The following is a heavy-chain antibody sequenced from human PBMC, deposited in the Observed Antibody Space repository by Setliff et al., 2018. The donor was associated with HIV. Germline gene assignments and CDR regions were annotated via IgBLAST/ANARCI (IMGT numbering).Heavy chain of an antibody. D-gene: IGHD1-26*01. Sequence: PSETLSLTCAVYGGSFSGYYWSWIRQTPGKGLEWIGEINHSGSTNYNMSLWSRVTISLDSSRNQFSLELISVTAADTAVYYCAGGPGTTSIDYWAQGTLVTVSS. V-gene: IGHV4-34*01. CDR2: INHSGST. J-gene: IGHJ4*02. CDR1: GGSFSGYY. CDR3: AGGPGTTSIDY.